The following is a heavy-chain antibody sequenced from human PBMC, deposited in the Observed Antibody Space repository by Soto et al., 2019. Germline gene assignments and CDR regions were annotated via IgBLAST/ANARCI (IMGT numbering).Heavy chain of an antibody. V-gene: IGHV3-23*01. CDR2: TGTSGRTR. Sequence: EVQLLESGGDLVQSGGSLRPSCVASGFTFSNHAMSWVRQAPGKGLEWVSTTGTSGRTRYYADSVKGRFTISRDNSRNTLFLQMNSLRVEDTAVYFCAKSPLRGLDQEGHWGQGTLVTVSS. CDR3: AKSPLRGLDQEGH. J-gene: IGHJ4*02. D-gene: IGHD6-19*01. CDR1: GFTFSNHA.